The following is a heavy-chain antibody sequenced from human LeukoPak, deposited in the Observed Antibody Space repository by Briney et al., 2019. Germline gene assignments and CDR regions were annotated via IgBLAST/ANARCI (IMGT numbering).Heavy chain of an antibody. D-gene: IGHD6-13*01. CDR3: ARGGSSWYYEWFDP. V-gene: IGHV4-4*07. J-gene: IGHJ5*02. CDR1: GGSISSYY. Sequence: SETLSLTCTVSGGSISSYYWSWIRQPAGKGLEWIGRIYTSGSTNCNPSLKSRVTMSVDTSKNQFSLKLSSVTAADTAVYYCARGGSSWYYEWFDPWGQGTLVTVSS. CDR2: IYTSGST.